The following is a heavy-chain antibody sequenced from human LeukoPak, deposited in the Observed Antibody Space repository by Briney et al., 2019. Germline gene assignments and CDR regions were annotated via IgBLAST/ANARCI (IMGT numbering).Heavy chain of an antibody. Sequence: GGSLRLSCAASGFTFSSYWMHWVRQAPGKRLVWVSRINSDGSSTSYADSVKGRFTISRDNAKNTLYLQMNSLRAEDTAVYYCARDKGWELLLSDPYFDYWGQGTLVTVSS. CDR2: INSDGSST. J-gene: IGHJ4*02. CDR3: ARDKGWELLLSDPYFDY. CDR1: GFTFSSYW. D-gene: IGHD1-26*01. V-gene: IGHV3-74*01.